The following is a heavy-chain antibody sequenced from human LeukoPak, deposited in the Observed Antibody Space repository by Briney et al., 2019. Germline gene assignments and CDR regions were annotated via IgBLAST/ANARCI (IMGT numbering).Heavy chain of an antibody. J-gene: IGHJ4*02. Sequence: GESLKISCKGSGYSINTYWIGWVRQMPGKGLEWMGLIYPGDSDTRYSPPFQGQVTISADKSISTAYLQWSSLKASDTAMYYCATMTNYVIAYWGQGTLVTVSS. CDR3: ATMTNYVIAY. CDR1: GYSINTYW. V-gene: IGHV5-51*01. CDR2: IYPGDSDT. D-gene: IGHD3-16*01.